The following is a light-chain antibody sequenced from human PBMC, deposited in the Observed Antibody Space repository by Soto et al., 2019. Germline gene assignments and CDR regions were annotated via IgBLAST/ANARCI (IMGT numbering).Light chain of an antibody. CDR1: QGISNY. V-gene: IGKV1-27*01. CDR2: AAS. J-gene: IGKJ1*01. Sequence: DIQMTQSPSSLSSSVGDRVTITCRASQGISNYLAWYQQKPGKVPKLLIYAASTVQSGVPSRFGGSGSGTDFTLTISSLQPEDVAIYYCQQYNDAPWTFGPGTKVDIK. CDR3: QQYNDAPWT.